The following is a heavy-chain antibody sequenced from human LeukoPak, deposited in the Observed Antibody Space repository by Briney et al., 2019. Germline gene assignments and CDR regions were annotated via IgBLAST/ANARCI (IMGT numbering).Heavy chain of an antibody. Sequence: GGSLRLSCAAFGFTVSSNYMSWVRQAPGKGLEWVSVIYSGGSTYYADSVKGRFTISRDNSKNTLYLQMNSLRAEDTAVYYCARDVYSSGPNAFDIWGQGTMVTVSS. D-gene: IGHD6-19*01. CDR2: IYSGGST. V-gene: IGHV3-53*01. CDR3: ARDVYSSGPNAFDI. J-gene: IGHJ3*02. CDR1: GFTVSSNY.